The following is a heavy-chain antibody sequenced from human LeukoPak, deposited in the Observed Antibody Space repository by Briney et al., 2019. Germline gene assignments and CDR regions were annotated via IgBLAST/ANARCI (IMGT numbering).Heavy chain of an antibody. D-gene: IGHD6-6*01. J-gene: IGHJ3*02. Sequence: SVKVSCKASGGTFSSYAISWVRQAPGQGLEWMGGIIPIFGTANYAQKFQGRVTITADESTSTAYMELSSLRSEDTAVYYCARGSVGSIAAPSDAFDIWGQGSMVTVSS. CDR2: IIPIFGTA. CDR3: ARGSVGSIAAPSDAFDI. V-gene: IGHV1-69*13. CDR1: GGTFSSYA.